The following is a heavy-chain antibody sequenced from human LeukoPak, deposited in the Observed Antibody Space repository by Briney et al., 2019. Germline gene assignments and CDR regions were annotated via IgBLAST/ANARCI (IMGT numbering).Heavy chain of an antibody. CDR2: IYSGGTT. J-gene: IGHJ4*02. V-gene: IGHV3-53*01. CDR3: ARALLVRNGYNYSPNYFDY. Sequence: GGALRLSCAASGLTVNSNYINWGRPAPGKGLQWGSVIYSGGTTYYADSVKGRFTISRDNSKNTLYLQMNSLRAEDTAVYYCARALLVRNGYNYSPNYFDYWGQGTLVTVSS. D-gene: IGHD5-24*01. CDR1: GLTVNSNY.